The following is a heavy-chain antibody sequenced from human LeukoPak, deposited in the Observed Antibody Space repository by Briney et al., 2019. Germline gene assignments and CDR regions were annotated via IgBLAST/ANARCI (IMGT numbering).Heavy chain of an antibody. D-gene: IGHD3-22*01. CDR1: GFTFSNNA. CDR2: TSTSGGSA. Sequence: GGSLRLSCAASGFTFSNNAMSWVRQAPGKGLEWVSATSTSGGSAYYADSVKGRFTISRDNSKNTLYLQMNSLRAEDTAVYYCARQGDSSGYYLLDYWGQGTLVTVSS. J-gene: IGHJ4*02. CDR3: ARQGDSSGYYLLDY. V-gene: IGHV3-23*01.